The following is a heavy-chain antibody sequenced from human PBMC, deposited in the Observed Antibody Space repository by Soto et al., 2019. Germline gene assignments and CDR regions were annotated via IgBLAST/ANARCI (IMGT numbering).Heavy chain of an antibody. CDR1: GGSISSSSYY. D-gene: IGHD4-17*01. Sequence: SETLSLTCTVSGGSISSSSYYWGWIRQPPGKGLEWIGSIYYSGSTYYNPSLKSRVTISVDTSKNQFSLKLSSVTAADTAVYYCARRLSLRPPLTTVVTTRMGPWFDPWGQGTLVTVSS. J-gene: IGHJ5*02. CDR2: IYYSGST. V-gene: IGHV4-39*01. CDR3: ARRLSLRPPLTTVVTTRMGPWFDP.